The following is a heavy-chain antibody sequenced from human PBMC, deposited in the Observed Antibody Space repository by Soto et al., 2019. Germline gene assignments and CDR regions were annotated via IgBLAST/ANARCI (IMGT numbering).Heavy chain of an antibody. CDR1: GGSFSGYY. CDR3: ARGKLSDYVWGSYRYHFDY. D-gene: IGHD3-16*02. J-gene: IGHJ4*02. V-gene: IGHV4-34*01. CDR2: INHSGST. Sequence: SETLSLTCVVYGGSFSGYYWSWIRQPPGKGLEWIGEINHSGSTNYNPSLKSRVTISVDTSKNQFSLKLSSVTAADTAVYYCARGKLSDYVWGSYRYHFDYWGQGTVVTVSX.